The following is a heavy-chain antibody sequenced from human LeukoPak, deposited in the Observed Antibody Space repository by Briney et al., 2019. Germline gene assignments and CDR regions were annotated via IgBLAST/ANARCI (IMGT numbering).Heavy chain of an antibody. Sequence: SLRLSCAASGFTFSNAWMSWVRQAPGKGLEWVGRIKSKTDGGTTDYAAPVKGRFTISRDDSKNTLYLQMNSLKTEDTAVYYCTTDLVYSYGNDAFDIWGQGTMVTVSS. V-gene: IGHV3-15*01. CDR3: TTDLVYSYGNDAFDI. CDR2: IKSKTDGGTT. CDR1: GFTFSNAW. J-gene: IGHJ3*02. D-gene: IGHD5-18*01.